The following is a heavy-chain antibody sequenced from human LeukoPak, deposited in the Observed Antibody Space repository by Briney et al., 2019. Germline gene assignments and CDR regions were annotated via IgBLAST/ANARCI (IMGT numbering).Heavy chain of an antibody. Sequence: ASVKVSCKASGYTFTSYDINWVRQATGQGLEWMGWMNPNSGNTGYAQKFQGRVTMTRNTSISTAYMELSSLRSEDTAVYYCARVLTPCCSGGSCYSGLYYYYGMDVWGQGTMVTVSS. CDR3: ARVLTPCCSGGSCYSGLYYYYGMDV. D-gene: IGHD2-15*01. J-gene: IGHJ6*02. CDR1: GYTFTSYD. CDR2: MNPNSGNT. V-gene: IGHV1-8*01.